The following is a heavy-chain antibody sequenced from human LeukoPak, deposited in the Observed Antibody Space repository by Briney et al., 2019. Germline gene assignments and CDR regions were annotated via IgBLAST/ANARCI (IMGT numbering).Heavy chain of an antibody. CDR2: ISGSGGST. D-gene: IGHD2-2*01. CDR3: AICSTIYYNYGMDV. Sequence: GGSLRLSCAASGFTVSSNYMSWVRQAPGKGLEWVSAISGSGGSTYYADSVKGRFTISRDNSKNTLYLQMNSLTAEDTAVYYCAICSTIYYNYGMDVWGQGTTVTVSS. J-gene: IGHJ6*02. V-gene: IGHV3-53*01. CDR1: GFTVSSNY.